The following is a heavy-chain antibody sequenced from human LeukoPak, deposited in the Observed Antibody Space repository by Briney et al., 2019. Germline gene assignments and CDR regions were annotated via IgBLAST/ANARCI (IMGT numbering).Heavy chain of an antibody. CDR2: IHPNSGDT. J-gene: IGHJ4*02. CDR3: ARVLRYYYDSSGDYYFDY. CDR1: GYTFTGYY. Sequence: ASVKVSCKASGYTFTGYYLHWVRQAPGQGLEWMGWIHPNSGDTKFAQKFQGRVTMTRDTSINTASMELSSLKPDDTAVYYCARVLRYYYDSSGDYYFDYWGQGTLVTVSS. D-gene: IGHD3-22*01. V-gene: IGHV1-2*02.